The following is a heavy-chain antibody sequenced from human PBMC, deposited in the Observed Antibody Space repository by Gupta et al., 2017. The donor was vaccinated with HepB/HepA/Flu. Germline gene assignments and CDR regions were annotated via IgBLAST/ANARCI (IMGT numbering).Heavy chain of an antibody. J-gene: IGHJ3*02. D-gene: IGHD4-23*01. Sequence: VQLLESGGGLVQPGGSLCLACGALEFPFSDYHMTWVRQTPGKGLEWDSANRFRGDKTYYADSMKGRFTISRDNSRDTLYLQMDSLRPEDTATYYCAKGRGGNYGGSLDIWGQGTKVTVSS. CDR1: EFPFSDYH. CDR2: NRFRGDKT. V-gene: IGHV3-23*01. CDR3: AKGRGGNYGGSLDI.